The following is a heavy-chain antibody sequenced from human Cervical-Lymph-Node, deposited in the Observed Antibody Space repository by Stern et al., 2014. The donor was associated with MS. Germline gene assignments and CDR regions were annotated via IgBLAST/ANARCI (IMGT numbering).Heavy chain of an antibody. J-gene: IGHJ3*02. CDR1: GYTFTRYG. CDR3: ARGLLGSENAFDI. Sequence: VHLVESGAEVKKPGASVKVSCKASGYTFTRYGISWVRQAPGQGLEWMGLISAYNGNTHYAQNLQGRFTMTTDTSTSTAYMELRSLRSDDTAVYYCARGLLGSENAFDIWGQGTMVTVSS. V-gene: IGHV1-18*01. CDR2: ISAYNGNT. D-gene: IGHD2-15*01.